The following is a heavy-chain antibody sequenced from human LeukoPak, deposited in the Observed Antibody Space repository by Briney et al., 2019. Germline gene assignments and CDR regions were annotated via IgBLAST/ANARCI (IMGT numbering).Heavy chain of an antibody. V-gene: IGHV1-2*02. CDR1: GYTFTDYY. Sequence: GSSVKVSCKASGYTFTDYYMHWVRQAPGRGFEWMGWINPNDGDTNCAQKFQGRVTMTRDTSISTAHMEVSRLRSDDTAVYYCERANFLYCSSTTCLFDYWGQGTLVTVSS. CDR2: INPNDGDT. CDR3: ERANFLYCSSTTCLFDY. J-gene: IGHJ4*02. D-gene: IGHD2-2*01.